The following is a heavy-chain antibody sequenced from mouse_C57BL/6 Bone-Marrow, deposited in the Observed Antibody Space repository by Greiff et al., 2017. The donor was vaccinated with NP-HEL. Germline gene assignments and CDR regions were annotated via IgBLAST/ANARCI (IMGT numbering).Heavy chain of an antibody. CDR1: GFSLTSYG. CDR3: ATTLITTVVGPFAY. Sequence: VQVVESGPGLVAPSQSLSITCTVSGFSLTSYGVHWVRQPPGKGLEWLVVIWSDGSTTYNSALKSRLSISKDNSKSQVFLKMNSLQTDDTAMYYCATTLITTVVGPFAYWGQGTLVTVSA. D-gene: IGHD1-1*01. J-gene: IGHJ3*01. V-gene: IGHV2-6*03. CDR2: IWSDGST.